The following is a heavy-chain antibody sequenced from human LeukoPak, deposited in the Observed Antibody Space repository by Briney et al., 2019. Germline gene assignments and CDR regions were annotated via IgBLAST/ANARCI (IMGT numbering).Heavy chain of an antibody. CDR1: GFSFSIYA. CDR3: AKDLGSSGYSDPFDS. Sequence: GGSLRLSCAASGFSFSIYAMSWVRQAPGKGPEWVSGISGGGGSTYYADSMKGRFTISRDNSKNTLYLQMNSLRAEDTAVYYCAKDLGSSGYSDPFDSWGQGTLVSVSS. V-gene: IGHV3-23*01. J-gene: IGHJ4*02. CDR2: ISGGGGST. D-gene: IGHD3-22*01.